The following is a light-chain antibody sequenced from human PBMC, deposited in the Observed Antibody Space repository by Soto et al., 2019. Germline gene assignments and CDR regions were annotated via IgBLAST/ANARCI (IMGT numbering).Light chain of an antibody. J-gene: IGLJ2*01. CDR2: DND. CDR1: SSDVGAYNY. CDR3: GTWDSSLSAVV. Sequence: QSALTQPASVSGSPGQSIAISCTGTSSDVGAYNYVSWYQQHPGKAPKLLMYDNDKRPSGIPDRFSGSKSGTSATLGITGLQTGDEADYYCGTWDSSLSAVVFGGGTKVTVL. V-gene: IGLV1-51*01.